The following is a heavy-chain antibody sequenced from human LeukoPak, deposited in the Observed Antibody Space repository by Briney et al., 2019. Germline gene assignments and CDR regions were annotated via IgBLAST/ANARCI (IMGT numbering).Heavy chain of an antibody. D-gene: IGHD3-10*01. Sequence: ASVKVSCKASGYTFTSYYMHCVRQAPGQGLEWMGIINPSGGSTSYAQKFQGRVTMTRDTSTSTVYMELSSLRSEDTAVYYCAREYYYGSGSLYYYYGMDVWGQGTTVTVSS. CDR2: INPSGGST. CDR1: GYTFTSYY. V-gene: IGHV1-46*01. J-gene: IGHJ6*02. CDR3: AREYYYGSGSLYYYYGMDV.